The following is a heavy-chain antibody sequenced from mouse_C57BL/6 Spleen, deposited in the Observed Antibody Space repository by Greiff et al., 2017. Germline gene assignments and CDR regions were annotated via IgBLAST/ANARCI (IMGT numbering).Heavy chain of an antibody. Sequence: EVQGVESGGGLVQPGGSMKLSCAASGFTFSNYWMYWVRQSPEKGLEWVAQIRVKSDNYATHYAESVKGRFSISSDDSKSSVYLQMNNLRAEDTGIYCSTDPYYDYDFDVWGTGTTVTVSS. CDR2: IRVKSDNYAT. D-gene: IGHD2-4*01. CDR3: TDPYYDYDFDV. CDR1: GFTFSNYW. V-gene: IGHV6-3*01. J-gene: IGHJ1*03.